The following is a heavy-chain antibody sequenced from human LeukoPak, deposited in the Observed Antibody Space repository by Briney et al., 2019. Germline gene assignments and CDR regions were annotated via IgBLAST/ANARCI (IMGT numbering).Heavy chain of an antibody. V-gene: IGHV3-21*01. J-gene: IGHJ4*02. CDR3: ARSSGSFATSGFDY. CDR2: ISSGSDYI. D-gene: IGHD2-15*01. CDR1: GFTFSLYS. Sequence: GGSLRLSCAASGFTFSLYSMNWVRQAPGKGLEWVSSISSGSDYIYYADSLKGRFTVSGDNAKNSLYLQMNSLRAEDTAVYYCARSSGSFATSGFDYWGQGALVTFSS.